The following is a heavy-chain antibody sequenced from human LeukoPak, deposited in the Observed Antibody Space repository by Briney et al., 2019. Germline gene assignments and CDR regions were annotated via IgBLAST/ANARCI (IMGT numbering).Heavy chain of an antibody. D-gene: IGHD3-22*01. V-gene: IGHV3-23*01. Sequence: GGSLRLSCAASGFTFSSYAMSWVRQAPGKGLEWVSAISGSGGSTYYADSVKGRFTISRDSSKNTLYLQMNSLRAVDTAVYYCAKVAMIVVVITTGYFQHWGQGTLVTVSS. CDR1: GFTFSSYA. CDR2: ISGSGGST. CDR3: AKVAMIVVVITTGYFQH. J-gene: IGHJ1*01.